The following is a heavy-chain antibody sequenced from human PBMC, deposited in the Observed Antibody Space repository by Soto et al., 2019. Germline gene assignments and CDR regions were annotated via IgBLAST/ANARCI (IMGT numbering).Heavy chain of an antibody. CDR1: GFSLSTSGVG. CDR3: AHRLGGIGVAGTFDY. CDR2: IYWDDDK. Sequence: QITLKESGPTLVKPTQTLTLTWTFSGFSLSTSGVGVGWIRQPPGKALEWLALIYWDDDKRYSPSLKNRLTTTNDTRKNQVVLTMTNMDPGDTATYYCAHRLGGIGVAGTFDYCGQGTLVTVSA. D-gene: IGHD6-19*01. V-gene: IGHV2-5*02. J-gene: IGHJ4*02.